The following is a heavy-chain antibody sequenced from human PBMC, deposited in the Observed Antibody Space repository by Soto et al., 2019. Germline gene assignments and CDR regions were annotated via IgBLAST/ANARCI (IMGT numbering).Heavy chain of an antibody. Sequence: QVQLQLSGPGLMKPSQTLSLTCAISVDSVSSNSAGWNWVRQTPSRGLEWLGRAYYKSKWFNNYAVSVKSRITINPDTSQNQFSLQLDSVTPEDTAVYYCARGSWDDVSGHYYMDVWGKGTTVTVSS. J-gene: IGHJ6*03. V-gene: IGHV6-1*01. CDR2: AYYKSKWFN. D-gene: IGHD5-12*01. CDR1: VDSVSSNSAG. CDR3: ARGSWDDVSGHYYMDV.